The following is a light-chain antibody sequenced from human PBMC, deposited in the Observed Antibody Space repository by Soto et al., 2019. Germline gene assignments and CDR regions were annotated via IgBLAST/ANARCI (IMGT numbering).Light chain of an antibody. Sequence: QSALTQPPSASGSPGQSVPISCTGTSRDVGGYNYVSWYQQHPGKAPKLMIYEVSKRPSGVPDRFSGSKSGNTASLTVSGLQPEDEADYYCSSYAGSNKSVFGTGTKLTVL. CDR3: SSYAGSNKSV. J-gene: IGLJ1*01. V-gene: IGLV2-8*01. CDR2: EVS. CDR1: SRDVGGYNY.